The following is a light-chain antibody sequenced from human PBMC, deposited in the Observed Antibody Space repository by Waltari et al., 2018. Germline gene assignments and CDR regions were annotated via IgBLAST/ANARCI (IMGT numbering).Light chain of an antibody. Sequence: WFQQKPGQCPSVLIYDTSNKHPCPPALLSGSLLGGKAALTLSGAQPEDEAEYYCLLWYSGARWVFGGGTKLSVL. J-gene: IGLJ3*02. CDR3: LLWYSGARWV. V-gene: IGLV7-46*01. CDR2: DTS.